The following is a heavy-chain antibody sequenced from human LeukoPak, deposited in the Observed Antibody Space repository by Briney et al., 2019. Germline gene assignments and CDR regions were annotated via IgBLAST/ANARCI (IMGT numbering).Heavy chain of an antibody. Sequence: SETLSLTCVVYGGSFSGFYWTWLRQPPGKGLEWIGEINHSGTTNYNPSLASRVTMSLDTSKNQFSLTLSSVTAADTAVYYCAREGITVLRALADWGQGTLVTVSS. D-gene: IGHD3-10*01. CDR2: INHSGTT. J-gene: IGHJ4*02. CDR3: AREGITVLRALAD. V-gene: IGHV4-34*01. CDR1: GGSFSGFY.